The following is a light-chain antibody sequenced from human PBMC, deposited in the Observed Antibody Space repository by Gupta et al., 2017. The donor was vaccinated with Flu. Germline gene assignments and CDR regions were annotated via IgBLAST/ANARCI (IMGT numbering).Light chain of an antibody. Sequence: EVVMTQSPLFLPVTLGQPASISCRSSQRLVSSDGNTYLNWFHHRPGQSPRRLIYQLSVRDSGILDTHRGSGSVAXFTLKIXIGAAENLRVYYFIQRKDGPYTFGXGTKLEIK. CDR1: QRLVSSDGNTY. CDR2: QLS. CDR3: IQRKDGPYT. V-gene: IGKV2-30*01. J-gene: IGKJ2*01.